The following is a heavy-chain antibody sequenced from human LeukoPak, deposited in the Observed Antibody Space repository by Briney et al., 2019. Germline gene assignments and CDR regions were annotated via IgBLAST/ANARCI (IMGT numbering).Heavy chain of an antibody. Sequence: GGSLRLSCAASGFTLRSYTMNWVRQAPGKGLEWVSSIGISSNKIYYADSVKGRFIISRDNAKTSLYLQMNSLRAEDTAVYYCARDDSDYYDSSGYPGGVDYWGQGTLVTVSS. CDR2: IGISSNKI. J-gene: IGHJ4*02. V-gene: IGHV3-21*01. D-gene: IGHD3-22*01. CDR1: GFTLRSYT. CDR3: ARDDSDYYDSSGYPGGVDY.